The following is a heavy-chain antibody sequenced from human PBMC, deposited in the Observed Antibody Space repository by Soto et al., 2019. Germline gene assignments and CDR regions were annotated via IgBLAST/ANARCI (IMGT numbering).Heavy chain of an antibody. Sequence: SETLSLTCTVSGGSISTISYYRGWIRQPPGKGLEYIGNIHNTGNTFYNASLKSRVTISVDTSKSQFSLKLRSVTAADTAVYFCARQVIAADGTGYFQHWGQGAPVTVSS. J-gene: IGHJ1*01. CDR3: ARQVIAADGTGYFQH. CDR2: IHNTGNT. D-gene: IGHD6-13*01. V-gene: IGHV4-39*01. CDR1: GGSISTISYY.